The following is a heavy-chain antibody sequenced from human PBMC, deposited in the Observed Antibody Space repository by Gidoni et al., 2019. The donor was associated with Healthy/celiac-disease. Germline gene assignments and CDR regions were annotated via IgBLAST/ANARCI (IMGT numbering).Heavy chain of an antibody. J-gene: IGHJ3*02. V-gene: IGHV3-30-3*01. CDR3: ARTNRYSSSWSDAFDI. CDR2: ISYDGSNK. CDR1: GFTFSIYA. D-gene: IGHD6-13*01. Sequence: QVQLVESGGGVVQPGRSLRLSCAASGFTFSIYAMHWVRQAPGKGLEWVAVISYDGSNKYYADSVKGRFTISRDNSKNTPYLQMNSLRAEDTAVYYCARTNRYSSSWSDAFDIWGQGTMVTVSS.